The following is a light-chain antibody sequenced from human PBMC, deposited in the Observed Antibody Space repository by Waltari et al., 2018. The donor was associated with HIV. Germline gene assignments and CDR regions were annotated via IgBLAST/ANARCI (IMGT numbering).Light chain of an antibody. J-gene: IGKJ5*01. CDR1: QDISSY. V-gene: IGKV1-27*01. CDR3: QKYNNAPSIT. CDR2: AAS. Sequence: DIQMNQSPASLSASVGDRVTITCRASQDISSYLAWYQQKPREGPKLLFFAASSLQSGVPSRFSGSGSGTDFTLTISSLQPEDVATYYCQKYNNAPSITFGQGTRLEIK.